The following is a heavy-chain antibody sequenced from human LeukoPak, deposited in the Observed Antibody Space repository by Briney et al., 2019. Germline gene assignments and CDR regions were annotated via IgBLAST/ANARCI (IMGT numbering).Heavy chain of an antibody. D-gene: IGHD2-15*01. CDR1: GYTLTDYY. J-gene: IGHJ5*02. CDR3: ARDGRYCSGGSCYSSAYNWFDP. V-gene: IGHV1-2*02. Sequence: ASVKVSCKASGYTLTDYYMHWVRQAPGQGLEWMGWISPNSGGTNYAQNFQGRVTMTRDTSVSTAYMELSSLRSDDTTVYYCARDGRYCSGGSCYSSAYNWFDPWGQGTLVTVSS. CDR2: ISPNSGGT.